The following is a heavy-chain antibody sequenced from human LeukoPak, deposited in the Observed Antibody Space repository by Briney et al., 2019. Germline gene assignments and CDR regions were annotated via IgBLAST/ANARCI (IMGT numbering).Heavy chain of an antibody. J-gene: IGHJ4*02. CDR1: GGTFSSYA. CDR3: ARTSSGWYSGFDY. CDR2: IIPIFGTA. V-gene: IGHV1-69*05. D-gene: IGHD6-19*01. Sequence: SVKVSCKASGGTFSSYAISWVRQAPGQGLEWMGGIIPIFGTANYAQKFQGRVTITTDESTSTAYMELSSLRSGDTAVYYCARTSSGWYSGFDYWGQGTLVTVSS.